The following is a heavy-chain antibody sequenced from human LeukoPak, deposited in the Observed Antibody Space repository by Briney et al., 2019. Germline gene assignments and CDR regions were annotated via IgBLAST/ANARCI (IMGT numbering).Heavy chain of an antibody. J-gene: IGHJ5*02. CDR2: ISGSGVST. CDR1: GFTLTNFA. Sequence: GGSLRLSCAASGFTLTNFAMSWVRQAPGKGLEWVSAISGSGVSTYHADSVKGRFTISRDNSKNTLYLQMNSLRAEDTAVYYCAKGVYSNTPLAWFDPWGQGTLVTVSS. V-gene: IGHV3-23*01. D-gene: IGHD6-13*01. CDR3: AKGVYSNTPLAWFDP.